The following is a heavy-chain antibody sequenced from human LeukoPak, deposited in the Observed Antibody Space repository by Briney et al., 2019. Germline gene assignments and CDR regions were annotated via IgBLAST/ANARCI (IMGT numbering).Heavy chain of an antibody. J-gene: IGHJ4*02. CDR3: ARLRGVITIPHFDY. V-gene: IGHV4-59*08. CDR2: IYYSGST. CDR1: GGSISSYY. Sequence: PSETLSLTCTVSGGSISSYYWSWIRQPPGKGLEWIGYIYYSGSTNYNPSLKSRVTISVDTSKNQFSLKLSSVTAADTAVYYCARLRGVITIPHFDYWGQGTLVTVSS. D-gene: IGHD2-21*01.